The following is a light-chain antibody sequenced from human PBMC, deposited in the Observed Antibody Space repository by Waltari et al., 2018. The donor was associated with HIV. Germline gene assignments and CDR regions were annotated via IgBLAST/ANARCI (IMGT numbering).Light chain of an antibody. CDR2: SNI. V-gene: IGLV1-40*01. CDR1: RTNIRASHD. J-gene: IGLJ1*01. CDR3: QSYDTSLSVNYV. Sequence: QSVLTQPPSVSGALGQRVTISCHGSRTNIRASHDVHWYQQPPGTAPKLLIYSNIIRPSGVPDRFSASNSGTSASLAITGLRPEDEADYYCQSYDTSLSVNYVFGTGTKVTVL.